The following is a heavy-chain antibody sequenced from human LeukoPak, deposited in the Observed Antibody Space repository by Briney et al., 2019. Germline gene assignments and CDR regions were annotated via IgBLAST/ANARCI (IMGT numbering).Heavy chain of an antibody. CDR3: ARSDGYGLVGI. D-gene: IGHD3-10*01. V-gene: IGHV4-39*07. Sequence: SETLSLTCSVSGVSISSGSNYWGWIRPPPGKTLEWIGSIYSSGSTYYNPSLKSRVIILIDTTKNHFSLNLNSVTAADTAVYYCARSDGYGLVGIWGQGTMVTVSS. J-gene: IGHJ3*02. CDR1: GVSISSGSNY. CDR2: IYSSGST.